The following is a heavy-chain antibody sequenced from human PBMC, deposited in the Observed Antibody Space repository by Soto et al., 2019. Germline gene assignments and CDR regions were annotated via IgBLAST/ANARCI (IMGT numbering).Heavy chain of an antibody. CDR3: ARSGYTYGPNPLLY. D-gene: IGHD5-18*01. V-gene: IGHV4-31*03. J-gene: IGHJ4*02. CDR1: GGSISSGGYY. Sequence: QVQLQESGPGLVKPSQTLSLTCTVSGGSISSGGYYWSWIREHPGKGLEWIGYIYYSGSNYYNPSLKSRVTISVDTSKNQFSLKLSSVTAADTAVYYCARSGYTYGPNPLLYWGQGTLVTVSS. CDR2: IYYSGSN.